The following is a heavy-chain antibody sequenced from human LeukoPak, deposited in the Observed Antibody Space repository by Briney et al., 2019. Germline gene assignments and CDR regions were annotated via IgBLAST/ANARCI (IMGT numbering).Heavy chain of an antibody. Sequence: GGSLRLSCAASGFTFSSYGMHWVRQAPDKGLEWVAFIRYDGSNKYYADSVKGRFTISRDNSKNTLYLQMNSLRAEDTAVYYCAKVLLGYYYDSSGYYNYMDVWGKGTTVTVSS. V-gene: IGHV3-30*02. J-gene: IGHJ6*03. D-gene: IGHD3-22*01. CDR2: IRYDGSNK. CDR3: AKVLLGYYYDSSGYYNYMDV. CDR1: GFTFSSYG.